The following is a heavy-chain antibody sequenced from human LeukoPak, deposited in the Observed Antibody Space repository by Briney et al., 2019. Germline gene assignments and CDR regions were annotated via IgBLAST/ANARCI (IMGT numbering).Heavy chain of an antibody. D-gene: IGHD2/OR15-2a*01. V-gene: IGHV4-59*08. J-gene: IGHJ6*02. CDR2: IYYSGST. CDR1: GGSISSFY. CDR3: ARSLSANLVFFL. Sequence: SETLSLTCTVSGGSISSFYWSWIRQPPGKGLEWIGYIYYSGSTNYNPSLKSRVTISVDTSKDQFSLELTSVTAADTAVYYCARSLSANLVFFLWGQGTTVTVSS.